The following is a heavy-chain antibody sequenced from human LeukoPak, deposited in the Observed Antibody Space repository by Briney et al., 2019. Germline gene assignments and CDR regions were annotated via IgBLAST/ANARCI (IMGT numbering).Heavy chain of an antibody. V-gene: IGHV4-59*01. D-gene: IGHD3-3*01. J-gene: IGHJ5*02. CDR3: ARGGVPSYDFWSAASWFDP. Sequence: PSETLSLTCTVSGGSISSYYWSWIRQPPGKGLEWIGYIYYSGSTNYNPSLKSRVTTSVDTSKNQFSLKLSSVTAADTAVYYCARGGVPSYDFWSAASWFDPWGQGTLVTVSS. CDR2: IYYSGST. CDR1: GGSISSYY.